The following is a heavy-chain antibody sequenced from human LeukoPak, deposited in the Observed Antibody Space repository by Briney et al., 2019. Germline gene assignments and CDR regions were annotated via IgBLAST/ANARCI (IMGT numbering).Heavy chain of an antibody. CDR1: GDIITNYA. D-gene: IGHD4/OR15-4a*01. CDR2: IIPIFGTS. J-gene: IGHJ2*01. Sequence: SVKVSCKTSGDIITNYAISWVRQAPGQGLEWVGVIIPIFGTSNYAQTFQGRVTMTADKSTNTAYMELSSLGSEDTAGYYCARVEGAISRWCFDLWGRGTLVTVSS. CDR3: ARVEGAISRWCFDL. V-gene: IGHV1-69*06.